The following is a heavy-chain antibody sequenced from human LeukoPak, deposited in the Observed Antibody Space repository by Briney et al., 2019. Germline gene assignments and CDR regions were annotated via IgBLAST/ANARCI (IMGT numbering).Heavy chain of an antibody. J-gene: IGHJ4*02. V-gene: IGHV4-4*07. Sequence: PSETLSLTCTVSGGSFSDYYWSWIRQPAGKELEWIGRIYYSGSTTYNPSLKSRVIISLDVSKRQFSLKLHSVTAADTAVYYCARDLVAFDYWGQGALVIVSS. CDR2: IYYSGST. D-gene: IGHD2-15*01. CDR3: ARDLVAFDY. CDR1: GGSFSDYY.